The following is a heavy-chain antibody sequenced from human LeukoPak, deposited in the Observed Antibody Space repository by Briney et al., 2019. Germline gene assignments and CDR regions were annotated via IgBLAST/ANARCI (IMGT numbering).Heavy chain of an antibody. D-gene: IGHD5-12*01. CDR3: ARAVATIYVDY. J-gene: IGHJ4*02. Sequence: PGRSLRLSCAASGFTFSSYGMHWVRQAPGKGLEWVAVIWYDGSNKYYADSVKGRFTISRDNSKNTLYLQMNSLRAEDTAVYYCARAVATIYVDYWGQGTLVTVSS. CDR1: GFTFSSYG. V-gene: IGHV3-33*01. CDR2: IWYDGSNK.